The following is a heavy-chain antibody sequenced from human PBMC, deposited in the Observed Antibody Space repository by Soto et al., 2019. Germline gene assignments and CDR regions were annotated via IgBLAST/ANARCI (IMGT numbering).Heavy chain of an antibody. J-gene: IGHJ3*02. D-gene: IGHD7-27*01. CDR2: INVGNGNT. CDR3: ARVSLGSFDI. CDR1: GYTFTSYA. Sequence: ASAKVSCKASGYTFTSYAMHWVRQAPGQRLERIGWINVGNGNTKYSQKFQGRVTITRYTSASTAYMELSSLRSEDTAVYYCARVSLGSFDIWGQGTMVTVSS. V-gene: IGHV1-3*01.